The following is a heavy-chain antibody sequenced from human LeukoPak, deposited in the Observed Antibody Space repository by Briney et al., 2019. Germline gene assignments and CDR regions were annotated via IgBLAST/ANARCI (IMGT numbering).Heavy chain of an antibody. D-gene: IGHD6-19*01. CDR3: ARGQWLLPWDY. Sequence: SETLSLTCAVYGGSFSGYYWSWIRQPPGKGLEWIGEINHSGSTNYNPSLKSRATISVDTSKNQFSLKLSSVTAADTAVYYCARGQWLLPWDYWGQGTLVTVSS. CDR2: INHSGST. CDR1: GGSFSGYY. V-gene: IGHV4-34*01. J-gene: IGHJ4*02.